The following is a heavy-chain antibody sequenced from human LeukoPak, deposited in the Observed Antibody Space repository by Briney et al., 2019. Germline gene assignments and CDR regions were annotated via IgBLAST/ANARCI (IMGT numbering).Heavy chain of an antibody. CDR2: INPNSGGT. V-gene: IGHV1-2*02. CDR3: ARFTYDFWSGYYAP. D-gene: IGHD3-3*01. J-gene: IGHJ5*02. CDR1: GYTFTGYY. Sequence: ASVKVSCKASGYTFTGYYIHWVRQAPGQGLEWMGWINPNSGGTNNAQKFQGRVTLTRDTSISTAYMELSGLRSDDTAVYYCARFTYDFWSGYYAPWGQGTLVTVSS.